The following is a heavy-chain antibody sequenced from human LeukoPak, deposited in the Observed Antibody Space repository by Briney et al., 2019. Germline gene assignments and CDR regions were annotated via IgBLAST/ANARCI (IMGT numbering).Heavy chain of an antibody. Sequence: PSETLSLTCTVSGASISSSGHYWGWIRQPPGKGLEWIATIYYSGSTYYNPSLKSRVTISVDTSKNQFSLKLSSVTAADTAVYYCARHVHNREFDYWGQGTLVTVSS. CDR1: GASISSSGHY. CDR2: IYYSGST. CDR3: ARHVHNREFDY. D-gene: IGHD1-14*01. V-gene: IGHV4-39*01. J-gene: IGHJ4*02.